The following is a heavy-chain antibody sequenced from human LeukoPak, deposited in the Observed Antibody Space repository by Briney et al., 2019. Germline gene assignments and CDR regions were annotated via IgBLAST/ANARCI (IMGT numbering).Heavy chain of an antibody. J-gene: IGHJ4*02. CDR2: IYYNGST. CDR1: GGSISSYY. CDR3: ARVGTYGSGSYLTWLDY. Sequence: SETLSLTCTVSGGSISSYYWSWIRQPPGKGLEWIGYIYYNGSTNYNPSLKSRVTISVDTSKNQFSLKLSSVTAADTAVYYCARVGTYGSGSYLTWLDYWGQGTLVTLSS. D-gene: IGHD3-10*01. V-gene: IGHV4-59*01.